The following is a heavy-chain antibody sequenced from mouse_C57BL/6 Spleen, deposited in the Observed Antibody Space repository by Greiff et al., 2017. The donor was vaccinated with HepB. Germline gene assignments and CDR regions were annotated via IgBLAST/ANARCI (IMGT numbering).Heavy chain of an antibody. V-gene: IGHV8-8*01. Sequence: QVTLKESGPGILQPSQTLSLTCSFSGFSLSTFGMGVGWIRQPSGKGLEWLAHIWWDDDKYYNPALKSRLTISKDTSKNQVFLKIANVDTADTATYYCSLLYDYDEWAWFAYWGQGTLVTVSA. CDR2: IWWDDDK. CDR1: GFSLSTFGMG. J-gene: IGHJ3*01. D-gene: IGHD2-4*01. CDR3: SLLYDYDEWAWFAY.